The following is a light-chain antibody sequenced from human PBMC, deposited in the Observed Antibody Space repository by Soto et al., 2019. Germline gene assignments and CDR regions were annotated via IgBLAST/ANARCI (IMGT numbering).Light chain of an antibody. V-gene: IGKV3-15*01. CDR1: QTLRNK. J-gene: IGKJ3*01. CDR3: QKHNAWPLT. Sequence: IVLTQSPGTLSVSPGERVILSCRASQTLRNKLAWYQQKPGQAPRLLIYGGFTRATGIPSRFSGSGSGTSFTLTINSLQSEDFAIYYCQKHNAWPLTFGPGTKLDLK. CDR2: GGF.